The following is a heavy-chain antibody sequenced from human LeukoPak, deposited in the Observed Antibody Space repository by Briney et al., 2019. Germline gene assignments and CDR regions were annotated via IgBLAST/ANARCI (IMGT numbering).Heavy chain of an antibody. CDR3: ARQYCSSTSCFDAFDI. V-gene: IGHV3-9*03. D-gene: IGHD2-2*01. Sequence: PGRSLRLSCAASGFTFDDYAMHWVRQAPGKGLEWVSGISWNSGSIGYADSVKGRFTISRDNAKNSLYLQMNSLRAEDMALYYCARQYCSSTSCFDAFDIWGQGTMVTASS. CDR2: ISWNSGSI. CDR1: GFTFDDYA. J-gene: IGHJ3*02.